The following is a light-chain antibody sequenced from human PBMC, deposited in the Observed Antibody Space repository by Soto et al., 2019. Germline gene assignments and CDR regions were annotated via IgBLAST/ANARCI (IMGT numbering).Light chain of an antibody. Sequence: QSVLTQPRSVSGSPGQSVTISRTGTSSDVGGFNYVSWYQQHPGKAPKLMIYDVSKRPSGVPDRFSGSKSDNTASLTISGLQAEDEADYYCCSYAGSYTFVFGSGTQLTVL. J-gene: IGLJ7*01. CDR2: DVS. CDR3: CSYAGSYTFV. V-gene: IGLV2-11*01. CDR1: SSDVGGFNY.